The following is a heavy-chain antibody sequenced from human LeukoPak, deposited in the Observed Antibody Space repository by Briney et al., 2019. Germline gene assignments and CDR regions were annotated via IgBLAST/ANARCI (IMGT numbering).Heavy chain of an antibody. D-gene: IGHD3-22*01. V-gene: IGHV4-4*07. CDR1: GVSISSFY. CDR3: ARGGTYYYDSSGYPFDY. CDR2: IYTNEDT. J-gene: IGHJ4*02. Sequence: SETLSLTCTVSGVSISSFYWSWIRQPAGKGLEWIGRIYTNEDTDYNPSLKSRVTMSIDTSKTQFSLKLTSVTAADTAVYYCARGGTYYYDSSGYPFDYWGQGTLVTVSS.